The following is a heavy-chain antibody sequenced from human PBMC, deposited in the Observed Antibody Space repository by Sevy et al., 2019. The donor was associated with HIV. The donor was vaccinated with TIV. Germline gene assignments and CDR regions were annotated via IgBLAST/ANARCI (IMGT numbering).Heavy chain of an antibody. CDR1: GFSISNNY. V-gene: IGHV3-53*01. CDR2: MYSGGSP. Sequence: GGSLRLSCAASGFSISNNYTDWVRQAPGKGLEWVSVMYSGGSPYYADSVKGRFALSRDMSKNKVYLQMNGLGAEDTAVYYCARGYCGCGSCTAFDPWGQGTLVTVSS. J-gene: IGHJ5*02. CDR3: ARGYCGCGSCTAFDP. D-gene: IGHD2-15*01.